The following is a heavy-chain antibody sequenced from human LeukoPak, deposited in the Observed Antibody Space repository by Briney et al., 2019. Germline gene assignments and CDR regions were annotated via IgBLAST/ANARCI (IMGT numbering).Heavy chain of an antibody. CDR3: ARDLNYYGSGHYYYGMDV. V-gene: IGHV3-33*01. D-gene: IGHD3-10*01. CDR1: GFTFSSYG. CDR2: IWYDGSNK. J-gene: IGHJ6*02. Sequence: GGSLRLSCAASGFTFSSYGMHWVRQAPGKGLEWVAVIWYDGSNKYYADSVKGRFTISRDNSKNTLYLQMNSLRAEDTAVYYCARDLNYYGSGHYYYGMDVWGQGTTVTVSS.